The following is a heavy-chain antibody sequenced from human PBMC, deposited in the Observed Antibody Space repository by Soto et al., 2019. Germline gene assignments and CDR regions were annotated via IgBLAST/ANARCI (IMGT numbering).Heavy chain of an antibody. CDR3: ARLGPYGSESYSFRYNRFDP. V-gene: IGHV3-53*01. CDR1: GVTVSSSH. CDR2: IYSGGSS. D-gene: IGHD3-10*01. Sequence: PVGSLRLSCTTSGVTVSSSHMTWGRQAPGKGLEWVSVIYSGGSSYYAVSVQGRFTISRDNSKNTVYLQMNSLRGEDTAMYYCARLGPYGSESYSFRYNRFDPWGQGTQVTVSS. J-gene: IGHJ5*02.